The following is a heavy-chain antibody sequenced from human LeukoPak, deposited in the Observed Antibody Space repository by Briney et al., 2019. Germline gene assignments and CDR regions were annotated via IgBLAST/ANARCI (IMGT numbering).Heavy chain of an antibody. Sequence: GGSLRLSCAASGFTFSSYAMHWVRQAPGKGLEWVAVISCDGSNKYYADSVKGRFTISRDNSKNTLYLQMNSLRAEDTAVYYCARDYGDFPLDYWGQGTLVTVSS. CDR1: GFTFSSYA. J-gene: IGHJ4*02. CDR3: ARDYGDFPLDY. CDR2: ISCDGSNK. D-gene: IGHD4-17*01. V-gene: IGHV3-30-3*01.